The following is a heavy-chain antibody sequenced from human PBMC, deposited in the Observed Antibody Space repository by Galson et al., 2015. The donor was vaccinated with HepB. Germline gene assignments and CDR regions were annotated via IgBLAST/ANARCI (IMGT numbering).Heavy chain of an antibody. CDR2: ISGSGGST. V-gene: IGHV3-23*01. CDR3: AKGIVVVTAILGAFDI. CDR1: GFTFSIYA. J-gene: IGHJ3*02. D-gene: IGHD2-21*02. Sequence: SLRLSCAASGFTFSIYAMTWVRQAPGKGLEWVAAISGSGGSTYYADSVKGRFTISRDNSKNTLYLQMNSLGAEDTAVYYCAKGIVVVTAILGAFDIWGQGTMVTVSS.